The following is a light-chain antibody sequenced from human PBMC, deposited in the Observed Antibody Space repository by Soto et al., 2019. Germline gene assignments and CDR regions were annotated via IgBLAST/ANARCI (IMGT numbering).Light chain of an antibody. CDR2: KAS. Sequence: DIQMTQSPSTLSGSVGDRVTITWRASQTISSWLAWYQQKPGKAPKLLIYKASTLKSGVPSRFSGSGSETDFTLTISSLQAEDVAVYYCQQYYSTPRTFGQGTKVDIK. V-gene: IGKV1-5*03. CDR3: QQYYSTPRT. CDR1: QTISSW. J-gene: IGKJ1*01.